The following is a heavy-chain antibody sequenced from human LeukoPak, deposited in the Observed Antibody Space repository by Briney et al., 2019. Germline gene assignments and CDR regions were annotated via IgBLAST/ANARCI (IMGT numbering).Heavy chain of an antibody. CDR1: GFTFDIYS. CDR3: ARPLTNNWYPGFDY. V-gene: IGHV3-48*01. D-gene: IGHD1-1*01. CDR2: ISSSSTTT. J-gene: IGHJ4*02. Sequence: GGSLRLSCAASGFTFDIYSMYWVSQAPGKGLEWISYISSSSTTTYYAESVKGRFTISRDNAKNSLYLQMSSLRAEDTAVYYCARPLTNNWYPGFDYWGQGILVTVSS.